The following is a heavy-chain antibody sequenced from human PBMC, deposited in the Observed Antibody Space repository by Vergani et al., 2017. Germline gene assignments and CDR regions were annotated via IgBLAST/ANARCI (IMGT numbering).Heavy chain of an antibody. Sequence: EVQLVESGGGLVKPGGSLRLSCAASGFTFSSYSMNWVRQAPGKGLEWVSSISSSSSYIYYADSVKGRFTISRDNAKNSLYLQMNSLRAEDTAAYYCARSHYYGSGSYYPGYYGMDVWGQGTTVTVSS. CDR3: ARSHYYGSGSYYPGYYGMDV. CDR1: GFTFSSYS. CDR2: ISSSSSYI. V-gene: IGHV3-21*01. D-gene: IGHD3-10*01. J-gene: IGHJ6*02.